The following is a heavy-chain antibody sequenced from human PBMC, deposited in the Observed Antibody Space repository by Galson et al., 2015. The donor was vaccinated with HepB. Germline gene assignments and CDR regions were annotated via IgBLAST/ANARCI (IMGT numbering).Heavy chain of an antibody. Sequence: SVKVSGKASGGTFSSYTISWVRQAPGQGLEWMGRFIPILGIANYAQKFQGRVTITADKSTSTAYMELSSLRSEDTAVYYCASDQLGFDWLLQPQCLRVHQKPMPGSFPPQPSPWG. V-gene: IGHV1-69*02. D-gene: IGHD3-9*01. CDR2: FIPILGIA. CDR3: ASDQLGFDWLLQPQCLRVHQKPMPGSFPPQPSP. J-gene: IGHJ5*02. CDR1: GGTFSSYT.